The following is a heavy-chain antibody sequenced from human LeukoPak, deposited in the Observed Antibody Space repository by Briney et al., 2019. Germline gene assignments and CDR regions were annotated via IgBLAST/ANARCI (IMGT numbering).Heavy chain of an antibody. Sequence: GGSLRLSCAASGFTFDDYGMSWVRQAPGKGLVWVSRINSDGSSTSYADSVKGRFTISRDNAKNTLYLQMNSLRAEDTAVYYCARVVTTGFYYFDYWGQGTLVTVSS. D-gene: IGHD4-17*01. CDR1: GFTFDDYG. CDR2: INSDGSST. J-gene: IGHJ4*02. CDR3: ARVVTTGFYYFDY. V-gene: IGHV3-74*01.